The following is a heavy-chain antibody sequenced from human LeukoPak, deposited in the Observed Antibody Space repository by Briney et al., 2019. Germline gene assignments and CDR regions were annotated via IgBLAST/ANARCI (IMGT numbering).Heavy chain of an antibody. CDR3: ARGKIRTYYDFWSGYYTVHFDY. D-gene: IGHD3-3*01. CDR1: GFTFSSYA. Sequence: GSLRLSCAASGFTFSSYAMSWIRQPPGKGLEWIGEINHSGSTNYNPSLRSRVTISVDTSKNQFSLKLSSVTAADTAVYYCARGKIRTYYDFWSGYYTVHFDYWGQGTLVTVSS. V-gene: IGHV4-34*01. CDR2: INHSGST. J-gene: IGHJ4*02.